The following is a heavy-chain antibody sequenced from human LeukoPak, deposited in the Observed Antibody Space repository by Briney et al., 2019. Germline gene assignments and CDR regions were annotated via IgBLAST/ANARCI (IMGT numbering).Heavy chain of an antibody. V-gene: IGHV3-23*01. CDR1: GFTMSNYG. J-gene: IGHJ4*02. CDR3: TTGIRGD. Sequence: GGSLRLSCAASGFTMSNYGVSWVRQAPGKGLEWVSGIRSAVDTTHYADSVKGRFIISRDNSKNTLSLQLNSLKTEDTAVYYCTTGIRGDCGQGTLVTVSS. CDR2: IRSAVDTT.